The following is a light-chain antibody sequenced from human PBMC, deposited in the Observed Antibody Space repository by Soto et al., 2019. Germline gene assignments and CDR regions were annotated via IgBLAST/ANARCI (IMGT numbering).Light chain of an antibody. CDR3: QQYNNWPRT. V-gene: IGKV3-15*01. CDR2: GAS. CDR1: QSVSSN. J-gene: IGKJ1*01. Sequence: EIVLTQSPANLSVSPGERATLSCRASQSVSSNLAWYQQKPGQAPRLLIYGASTRATGIPARFSGSGSGTEFILTISSLQSEDFAVYYCQQYNNWPRTFGQGTKVDIK.